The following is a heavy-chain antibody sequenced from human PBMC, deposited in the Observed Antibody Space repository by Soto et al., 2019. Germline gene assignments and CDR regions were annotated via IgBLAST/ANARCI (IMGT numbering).Heavy chain of an antibody. D-gene: IGHD3-22*01. V-gene: IGHV3-30*18. J-gene: IGHJ4*02. CDR3: AQREKWGNYDSSGSSS. CDR1: GFTFSSYG. CDR2: ISFDGTKK. Sequence: QVQLVESGGGVVQPGRSLRLSCAASGFTFSSYGIHCVRQAPGKGLEWVAVISFDGTKKDYGDSVKGRFTISRDNSKNTPYLQLNSLGAEDTAIYYCAQREKWGNYDSSGSSSGGQGTLVTVSS.